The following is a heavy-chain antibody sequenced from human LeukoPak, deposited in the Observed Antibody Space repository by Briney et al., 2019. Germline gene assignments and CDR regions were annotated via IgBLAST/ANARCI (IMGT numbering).Heavy chain of an antibody. CDR1: GGTFSSYA. J-gene: IGHJ1*01. D-gene: IGHD1-14*01. CDR3: ARDSSAFRNLIPH. CDR2: IIPIFGTA. V-gene: IGHV1-69*01. Sequence: GSSVKVSCKASGGTFSSYAISWVRQAPGQGLEWMGGIIPIFGTANYAQKFQGRVTITADEYTSTAYMQLSSLRSEDTAVYYCARDSSAFRNLIPHWGQGTLVTVSS.